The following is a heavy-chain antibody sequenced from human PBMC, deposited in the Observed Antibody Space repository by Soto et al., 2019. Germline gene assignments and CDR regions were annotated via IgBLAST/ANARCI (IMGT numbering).Heavy chain of an antibody. CDR3: ARVMGIAAYWYFDL. CDR2: TYYRSKWYN. J-gene: IGHJ2*01. V-gene: IGHV6-1*01. CDR1: GNSVSSNSAA. D-gene: IGHD2-8*01. Sequence: SHTLSLTCAISGNSVSSNSAALNFIIQSPSRGLEWLGRTYYRSKWYNDYAVSVKSRITINPDTSKNQFSLQLNSVTPEDTAVYYCARVMGIAAYWYFDLWGRGTLVTVSS.